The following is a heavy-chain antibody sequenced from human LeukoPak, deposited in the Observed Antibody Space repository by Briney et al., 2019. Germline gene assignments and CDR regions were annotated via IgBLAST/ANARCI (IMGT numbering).Heavy chain of an antibody. J-gene: IGHJ4*02. CDR3: ARDYRLESFDY. Sequence: SETLSLTCTVSGGSISSGDYYWSWIRQPPGKGLEWIGYIYYSGSTNYNPSLKSRVTISVDTSKNQFSLELSSVTAADTAVYYCARDYRLESFDYWGQGTLVTVSS. CDR2: IYYSGST. D-gene: IGHD3-16*02. CDR1: GGSISSGDYY. V-gene: IGHV4-61*08.